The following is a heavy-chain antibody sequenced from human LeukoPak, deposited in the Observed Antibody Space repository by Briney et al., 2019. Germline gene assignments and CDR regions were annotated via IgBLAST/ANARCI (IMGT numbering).Heavy chain of an antibody. V-gene: IGHV3-23*01. J-gene: IGHJ6*03. CDR3: AKDSSSSLLYYYYMDV. Sequence: GGSLRLSCAASGFTFSSHGMNWVRQAPGKGLEWVSGISPSGGITYYTDSVKGRFTISRDNSKNTLYLQMNSLRAEDTAVYYCAKDSSSSLLYYYYMDVWGKGTTVTISS. D-gene: IGHD6-13*01. CDR2: ISPSGGIT. CDR1: GFTFSSHG.